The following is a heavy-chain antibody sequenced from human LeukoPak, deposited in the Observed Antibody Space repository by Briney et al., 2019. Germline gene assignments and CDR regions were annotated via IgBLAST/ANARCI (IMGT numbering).Heavy chain of an antibody. CDR1: GFTLSDYY. Sequence: GGSLRLSCAASGFTLSDYYMSWIRQAPGKGLEWVSYISSSGATTYYPDSVKGRFTISRDNTKNSLFLQMNSLRAEDTAVYYCARARDRWYFDLWGRGTLVTVSS. CDR2: ISSSGATT. J-gene: IGHJ2*01. CDR3: ARARDRWYFDL. V-gene: IGHV3-11*04.